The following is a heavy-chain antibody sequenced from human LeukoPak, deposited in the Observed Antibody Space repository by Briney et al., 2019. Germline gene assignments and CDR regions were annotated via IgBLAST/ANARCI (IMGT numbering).Heavy chain of an antibody. V-gene: IGHV1-46*01. CDR3: ASSLGITMVRGVNLNWFDP. CDR2: INPNGGSR. Sequence: ASVTVSCKASGYTFTSYYMHWVRQAPGQGLEWMGQINPNGGSRSYAQKFQGRVTITRDTSKSTVYMELSSLRSEDTAVYYCASSLGITMVRGVNLNWFDPWGQGTLVTVSS. J-gene: IGHJ5*02. CDR1: GYTFTSYY. D-gene: IGHD3-10*01.